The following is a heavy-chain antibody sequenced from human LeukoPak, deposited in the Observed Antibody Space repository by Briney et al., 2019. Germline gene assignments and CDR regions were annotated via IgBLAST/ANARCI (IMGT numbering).Heavy chain of an antibody. V-gene: IGHV1-18*01. CDR2: ISAYNGNT. CDR1: GYTFTSYG. J-gene: IGHJ4*02. CDR3: ARATYYDFWSGLRESVRYYFDY. D-gene: IGHD3-3*01. Sequence: ASVKVSCKASGYTFTSYGISWVRQAPGQGLEWMGWISAYNGNTNYAQKLQGRVTMTTDTSTSTAYMELRSLRSDDTAVYYCARATYYDFWSGLRESVRYYFDYWGQGTLVTVSS.